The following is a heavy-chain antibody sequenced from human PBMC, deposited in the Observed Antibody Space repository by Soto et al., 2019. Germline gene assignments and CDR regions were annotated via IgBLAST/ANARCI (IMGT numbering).Heavy chain of an antibody. D-gene: IGHD3-10*01. V-gene: IGHV4-34*01. CDR3: ARVPPHYGSGSYYLDY. Sequence: SETLSLTCAVYGGSFSGYYWSWIRQPPGKGLEWIGEINHSGSTNYNPSLKSRVTISVDTSKNQFSLKLSSVTAADTAVYYCARVPPHYGSGSYYLDYWGQGTLVTSPQ. CDR1: GGSFSGYY. CDR2: INHSGST. J-gene: IGHJ4*02.